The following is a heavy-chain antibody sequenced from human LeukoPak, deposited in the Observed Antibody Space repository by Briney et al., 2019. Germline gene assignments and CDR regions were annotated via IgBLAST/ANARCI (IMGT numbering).Heavy chain of an antibody. V-gene: IGHV3-30*02. Sequence: QPGGSLLLSCVTSGFIFSTYGMRWVRPAPGKGLEGVAFTRSDDSDKYYIGSVKGRFTISRDNSKNTLYLQMSSLRAEDTAVYYCGKHDSASDYWGQGTLVTVSS. D-gene: IGHD1-26*01. J-gene: IGHJ4*02. CDR3: GKHDSASDY. CDR1: GFIFSTYG. CDR2: TRSDDSDK.